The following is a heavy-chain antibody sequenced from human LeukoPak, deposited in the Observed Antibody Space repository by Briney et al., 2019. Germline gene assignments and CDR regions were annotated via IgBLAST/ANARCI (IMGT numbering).Heavy chain of an antibody. D-gene: IGHD4-17*01. V-gene: IGHV3-66*01. CDR3: ARLNFGDDY. Sequence: GGSLRLSCAASGFTVSSKCINWVRQAPGKGLEWVSLIYGSTSADYADSVKGRFTISRDNSMNTVYLQMNSLGAEDTAIYYCARLNFGDDYWGQGTLVAVSS. CDR1: GFTVSSKC. CDR2: IYGSTSA. J-gene: IGHJ4*02.